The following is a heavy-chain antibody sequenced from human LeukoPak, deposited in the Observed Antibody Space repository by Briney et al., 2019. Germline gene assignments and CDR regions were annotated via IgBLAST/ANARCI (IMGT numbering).Heavy chain of an antibody. CDR3: ARDPDMTGGY. D-gene: IGHD4-23*01. V-gene: IGHV4-34*01. Sequence: PSETLSLTCALYCGSFSGYYWSWIRQPPGKGLEWIGEINHSGSTNYNPSLKSRVTISVDTSKNQFSLNLSSVTAADTAVYYCARDPDMTGGYWGQGTLVTVSS. CDR2: INHSGST. CDR1: CGSFSGYY. J-gene: IGHJ4*02.